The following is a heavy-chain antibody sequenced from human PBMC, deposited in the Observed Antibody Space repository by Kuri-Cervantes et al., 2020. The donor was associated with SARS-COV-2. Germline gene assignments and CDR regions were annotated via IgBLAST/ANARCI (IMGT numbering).Heavy chain of an antibody. CDR1: GFTFGDYA. CDR3: TTDAFDI. J-gene: IGHJ3*02. CDR2: IRSKAYGGTT. V-gene: IGHV3-49*04. Sequence: GESLKISCTASGFTFGDYAMSWVRQAPGKGLEWVGFIRSKAYGGTTEYAASVKGRFTISRDDSKNTLYLQMNSLKTEDTAVYYCTTDAFDIWGQGTMVTVSS.